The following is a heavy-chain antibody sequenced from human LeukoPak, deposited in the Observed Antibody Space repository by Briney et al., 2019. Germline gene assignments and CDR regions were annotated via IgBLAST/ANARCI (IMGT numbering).Heavy chain of an antibody. CDR3: ARDASGYALYFDY. Sequence: GGSLRLSCAASGFTFSRSAMNWVRQAPGKGLEWVSGISAGGSTEYADSVKGRFTISRDNSKNTLFLQMNSLRAEDTAVYYCARDASGYALYFDYWGQGTLVTVSS. J-gene: IGHJ4*02. D-gene: IGHD5-12*01. CDR1: GFTFSRSA. V-gene: IGHV3-23*01. CDR2: ISAGGST.